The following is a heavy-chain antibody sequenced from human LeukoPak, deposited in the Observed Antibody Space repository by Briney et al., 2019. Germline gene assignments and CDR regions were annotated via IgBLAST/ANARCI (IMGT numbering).Heavy chain of an antibody. CDR3: ARAPEWGKSNFYYYMDV. CDR1: GYTFTSYD. CDR2: MNPNSGNT. J-gene: IGHJ6*03. Sequence: ASVKVSCKASGYTFTSYDINWVRQATGQGLEWMGWMNPNSGNTGYAQKFQGRVTMTRNTSINTAYMELSSLRPEDTAVYYCARAPEWGKSNFYYYMDVWGKGTTVTVSS. V-gene: IGHV1-8*01. D-gene: IGHD1-26*01.